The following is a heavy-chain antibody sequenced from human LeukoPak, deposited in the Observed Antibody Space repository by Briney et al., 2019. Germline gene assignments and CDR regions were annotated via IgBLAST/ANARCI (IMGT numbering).Heavy chain of an antibody. Sequence: PSETLSLTCTVSGGSISSYYWSWIRQPPGKGLEWIGYIYYSGSTNYNPSLKSRVTISVDTSKNQFSLKLSSVTAADTAVYYCARDINYYYMDVWGEGTTVTVSS. D-gene: IGHD1-14*01. CDR1: GGSISSYY. CDR3: ARDINYYYMDV. J-gene: IGHJ6*03. V-gene: IGHV4-59*01. CDR2: IYYSGST.